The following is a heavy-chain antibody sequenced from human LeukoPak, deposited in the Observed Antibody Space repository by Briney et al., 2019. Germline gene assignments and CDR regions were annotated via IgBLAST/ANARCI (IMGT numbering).Heavy chain of an antibody. CDR1: GYTFTSYD. D-gene: IGHD2-15*01. V-gene: IGHV1-2*02. Sequence: ASVKVSCKASGYTFTSYDMHWVRRAPGQGLEGMGWINPNSGGTNYAQKFQGRVTMTRDTSISTAYMELSRLRSDDTAVYYCARLRSTLLPDFAYWGQGTLVTLSS. CDR2: INPNSGGT. CDR3: ARLRSTLLPDFAY. J-gene: IGHJ4*02.